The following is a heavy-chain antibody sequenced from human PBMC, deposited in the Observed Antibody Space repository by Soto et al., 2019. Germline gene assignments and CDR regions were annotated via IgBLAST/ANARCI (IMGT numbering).Heavy chain of an antibody. CDR2: ISSSSSTI. CDR3: ARELRDSHIHFDH. Sequence: GGSLRLSCAASGFTFISYSMNWVRQAPGKGLEWVSYISSSSSTIYYADSVKGRFTISRDNAKNSLYLQMNSLRAEDTAVYFCARELRDSHIHFDHWGQGTRVTVS. V-gene: IGHV3-48*01. D-gene: IGHD2-21*02. J-gene: IGHJ5*02. CDR1: GFTFISYS.